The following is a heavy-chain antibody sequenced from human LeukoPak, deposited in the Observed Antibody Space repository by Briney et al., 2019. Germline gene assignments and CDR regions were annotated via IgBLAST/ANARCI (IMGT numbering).Heavy chain of an antibody. V-gene: IGHV4-39*01. CDR2: IYHSGST. CDR1: GGSISSSFYY. J-gene: IGHJ4*02. CDR3: AAHATLGYCSGGSCYPGVDY. Sequence: SETLSLTCTVSGGSISSSFYYWGWIRQPPGKGLEWIGSIYHSGSTYYNPSLKSRVTISVDTSRNQFSLNLSSVTAADTAVYYCAAHATLGYCSGGSCYPGVDYWGQGTLVTVSS. D-gene: IGHD2-15*01.